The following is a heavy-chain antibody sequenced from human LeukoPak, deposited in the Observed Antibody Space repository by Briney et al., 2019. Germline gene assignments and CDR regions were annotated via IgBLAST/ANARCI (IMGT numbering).Heavy chain of an antibody. V-gene: IGHV3-30-3*01. CDR3: ARDPGSGYDSSGCYYRWFDP. J-gene: IGHJ5*02. CDR1: GFTFSSYA. D-gene: IGHD3-22*01. CDR2: ISYDGSNK. Sequence: GGSLRLSCAASGFTFSSYAIHWVRQAPGKGLEWVAVISYDGSNKCYADSVKGRFTISRDNSKNTLYLQMNSLRAEDTAVYYCARDPGSGYDSSGCYYRWFDPWGQGTLVTVSS.